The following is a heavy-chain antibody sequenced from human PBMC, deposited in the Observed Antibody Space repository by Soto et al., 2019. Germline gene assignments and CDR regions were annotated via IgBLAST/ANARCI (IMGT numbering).Heavy chain of an antibody. D-gene: IGHD5-12*01. CDR2: TIPILDVA. CDR3: ARDSPIGSTYSGYDAIDS. V-gene: IGHV1-69*08. J-gene: IGHJ4*02. CDR1: GGTFSTST. Sequence: QVQLVQSGAEVKKPGSSVKGSCKASGGTFSTSTFTWVRQAAGQGLEWMGRTIPILDVADYAQDFQGRVTITADKSTSTAYMELTSLTSKDTAVYYCARDSPIGSTYSGYDAIDSWGQGTLVTVSS.